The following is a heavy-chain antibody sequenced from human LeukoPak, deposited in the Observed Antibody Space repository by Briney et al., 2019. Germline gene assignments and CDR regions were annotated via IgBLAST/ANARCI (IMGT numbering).Heavy chain of an antibody. D-gene: IGHD3-22*01. Sequence: PGGSLRLSCAASRFTFSSYGMHWVRQAPGRGLEWVAVISYDGSNRNHADSVKGRFTISRDNSKNTLFLQMNSLRAEDTAVYYCAREPQGDSSGYDAFDIWGQGTMVTVSS. CDR3: AREPQGDSSGYDAFDI. J-gene: IGHJ3*02. V-gene: IGHV3-30*03. CDR2: ISYDGSNR. CDR1: RFTFSSYG.